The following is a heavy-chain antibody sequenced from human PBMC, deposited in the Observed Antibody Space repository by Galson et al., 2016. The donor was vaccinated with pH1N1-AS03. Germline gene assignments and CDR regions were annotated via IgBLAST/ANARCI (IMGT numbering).Heavy chain of an antibody. Sequence: SLRLSCAASGRIFSNLWMMWVRQSPGKGPEWVGRIKSTVHGETTDYAAPVKGRFNISRDDSKNTVYLQMNSMKTEDTALYYWTTDVPMSGGPLDSWGQGTPVTVSS. CDR2: IKSTVHGETT. CDR3: TTDVPMSGGPLDS. V-gene: IGHV3-15*01. D-gene: IGHD3-10*02. CDR1: GRIFSNLW. J-gene: IGHJ4*02.